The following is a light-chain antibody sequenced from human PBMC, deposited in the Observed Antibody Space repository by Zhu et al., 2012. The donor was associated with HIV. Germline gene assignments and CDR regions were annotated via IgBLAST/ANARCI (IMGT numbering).Light chain of an antibody. CDR1: QSVSSSD. J-gene: IGKJ4*01. Sequence: EIVLTQPPGTLSLSPGDTATLSCRASQSVSSSDLAWFQQRPGQAPRLLIYGASSRATDIPDRFSGSGSGTDFTLTISRLEPEDFAVYYCRHYGTSPPLTFGGGTKVEIK. V-gene: IGKV3-20*01. CDR3: RHYGTSPPLT. CDR2: GAS.